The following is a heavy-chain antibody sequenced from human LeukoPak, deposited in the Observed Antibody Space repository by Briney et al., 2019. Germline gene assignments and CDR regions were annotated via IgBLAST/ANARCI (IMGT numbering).Heavy chain of an antibody. CDR3: ARAMTDGDYYYMDV. D-gene: IGHD3-22*01. Sequence: SETLSLTCTVSGGSISSYYWNWIRQPPGKGLEWIGYIYYSGNTKYNTSLESRATISVDTSKNQFSLKLSSVTAADTAVYYCARAMTDGDYYYMDVWGKGTTVTVSS. J-gene: IGHJ6*03. CDR1: GGSISSYY. CDR2: IYYSGNT. V-gene: IGHV4-59*01.